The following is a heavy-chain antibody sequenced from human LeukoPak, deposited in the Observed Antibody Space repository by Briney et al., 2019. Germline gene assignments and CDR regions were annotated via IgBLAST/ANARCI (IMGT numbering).Heavy chain of an antibody. D-gene: IGHD6-13*01. Sequence: ASVKVSCKASGYTFTGYYMHWVRQAPGQGLEWMGWINPNSGGTNYAQKFQGRVTMTRDTYISTAYMELSRLRSDDTAVYYCARGRLLYSSGWYVYWFDPWGQGTLVTVSS. CDR2: INPNSGGT. V-gene: IGHV1-2*02. CDR1: GYTFTGYY. J-gene: IGHJ5*02. CDR3: ARGRLLYSSGWYVYWFDP.